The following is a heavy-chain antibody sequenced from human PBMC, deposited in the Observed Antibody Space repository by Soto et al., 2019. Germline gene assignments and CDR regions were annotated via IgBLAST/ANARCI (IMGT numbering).Heavy chain of an antibody. D-gene: IGHD6-19*01. J-gene: IGHJ4*02. V-gene: IGHV3-74*01. CDR1: GFTFSSCW. Sequence: EVQLVESGGGLVQPGGSLRLSCAASGFTFSSCWMHWVRQAPGKGLVWVSRINSDGSITSYADSVKGRFTSSRDNGKNTLYLQMNSLRAEDTAVYYCATLYSSGWNLDYWGQGTLVTVSS. CDR3: ATLYSSGWNLDY. CDR2: INSDGSIT.